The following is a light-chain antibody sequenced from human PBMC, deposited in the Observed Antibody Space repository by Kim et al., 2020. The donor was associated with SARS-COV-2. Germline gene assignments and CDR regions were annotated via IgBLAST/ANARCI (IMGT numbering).Light chain of an antibody. J-gene: IGLJ1*01. CDR2: DVS. V-gene: IGLV2-11*01. Sequence: QSVTISCTGTSSDVGGYNYVSWYQHHPGKVPKLMIYDVSKRPSGVPDRFSGSKSGNTASRTISGLQAEDEADYYCCSYAGSYTNYVFGTGTKVTVL. CDR3: CSYAGSYTNYV. CDR1: SSDVGGYNY.